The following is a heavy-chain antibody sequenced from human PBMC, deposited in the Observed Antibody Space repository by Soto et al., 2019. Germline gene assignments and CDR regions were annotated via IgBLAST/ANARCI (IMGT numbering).Heavy chain of an antibody. J-gene: IGHJ6*02. CDR2: LPEIGTNT. CDR3: AKDSGLRFLKSGMDV. CDR1: GFTFSNYG. V-gene: IGHV3-23*01. D-gene: IGHD3-3*01. Sequence: QPGGSLRLSCAASGFTFSNYGMSWVRQAPGKGLEWVSALPEIGTNTYYADSVKGRFTISRDNSQNTLYLQMNSLRAEDTAVYYCAKDSGLRFLKSGMDVWGQGTTVTVSS.